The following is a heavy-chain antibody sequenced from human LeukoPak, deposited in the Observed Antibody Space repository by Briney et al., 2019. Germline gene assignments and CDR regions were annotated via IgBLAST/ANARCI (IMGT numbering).Heavy chain of an antibody. J-gene: IGHJ4*02. CDR1: GFTFSSYG. CDR3: AKVQKKRYCSGGSCYDLDY. V-gene: IGHV3-30*18. CDR2: ISYDGSNK. Sequence: GGSLRLSCAASGFTFSSYGMHWVRQAPGKGLEWVAVISYDGSNKYYADSVKGRFTISRDNSKNTLYLQMNSLRAEDTAVYYCAKVQKKRYCSGGSCYDLDYWGQGTPVTVSS. D-gene: IGHD2-15*01.